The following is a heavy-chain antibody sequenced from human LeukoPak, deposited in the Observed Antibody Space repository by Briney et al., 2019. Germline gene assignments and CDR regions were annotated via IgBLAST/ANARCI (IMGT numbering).Heavy chain of an antibody. CDR2: ISSSSSYI. J-gene: IGHJ5*02. CDR3: AKDRGRYSWFDP. V-gene: IGHV3-21*01. Sequence: GGSLRLSCAASGFTFSSYSMNWVRQAPGKGLEWVSSISSSSSYIYYADSVKGRFTISRDNAKNSLYLQMNSLRAEDTAVYYCAKDRGRYSWFDPWGQGTLVTVSS. CDR1: GFTFSSYS.